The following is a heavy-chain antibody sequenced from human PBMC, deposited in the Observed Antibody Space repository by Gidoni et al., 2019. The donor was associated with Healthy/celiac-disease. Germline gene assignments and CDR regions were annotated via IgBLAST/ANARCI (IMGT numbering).Heavy chain of an antibody. CDR1: GYSFTSYW. J-gene: IGHJ4*02. V-gene: IGHV5-10-1*01. CDR3: ARLGSSGWYLYPGGRNDGGY. CDR2: IDPSDSYT. D-gene: IGHD6-19*01. Sequence: EVQLVQSGAEVKKPGESLRISCKGSGYSFTSYWISWVRQMPGKGLEWMGRIDPSDSYTNYSPSFQGHVTISADKSISTAYLQWSSLKASDTAMYYCARLGSSGWYLYPGGRNDGGYWGQGTLVTVSS.